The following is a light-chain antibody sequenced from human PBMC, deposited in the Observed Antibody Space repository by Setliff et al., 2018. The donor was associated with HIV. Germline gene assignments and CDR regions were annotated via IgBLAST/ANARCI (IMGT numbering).Light chain of an antibody. CDR2: EVS. CDR3: GSYAGTNNNLYV. V-gene: IGLV2-8*01. CDR1: SNDVGYYNR. Sequence: QSALTQPPSASGSPGQSVTISCTGTSNDVGYYNRVSWYQQYPGKAPKVMIYEVSKRPSGVPDCFSGSKSGNTASLTVSGLQAEDEADYYCGSYAGTNNNLYVFGTGTKVTVL. J-gene: IGLJ1*01.